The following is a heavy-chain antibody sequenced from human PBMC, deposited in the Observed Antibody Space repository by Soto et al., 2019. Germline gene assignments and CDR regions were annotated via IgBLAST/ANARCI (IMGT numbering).Heavy chain of an antibody. D-gene: IGHD2-15*01. Sequence: QVQLQESGPGLVKPSQTLSLTCTVSGGSISSGGYYWSWIRQHPGKGLEWIGYIYYSGSTYYNPSLNSRVTISVDTSKNQFSLKLSSVTAADTAVYYCARDNCSGGSCYSSHWGQGTLVTVSS. CDR3: ARDNCSGGSCYSSH. J-gene: IGHJ4*02. CDR2: IYYSGST. V-gene: IGHV4-31*03. CDR1: GGSISSGGYY.